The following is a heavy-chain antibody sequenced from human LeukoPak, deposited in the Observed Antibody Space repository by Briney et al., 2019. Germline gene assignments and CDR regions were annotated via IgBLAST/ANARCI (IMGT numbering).Heavy chain of an antibody. J-gene: IGHJ3*02. V-gene: IGHV1-24*01. CDR3: ATNLHYYDSSGPGAFDI. CDR1: GYTLTELS. CDR2: FDPEDGET. D-gene: IGHD3-22*01. Sequence: GASVKVSCKVSGYTLTELSMHWVRQAPGKGLEWMGGFDPEDGETIYAQKFQGRVTMTEDTSTDTAYMELSSLRSEDTAVYYCATNLHYYDSSGPGAFDIWGQGTMVTVSS.